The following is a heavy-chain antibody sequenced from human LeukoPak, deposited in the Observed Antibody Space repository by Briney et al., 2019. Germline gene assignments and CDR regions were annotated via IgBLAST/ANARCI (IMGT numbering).Heavy chain of an antibody. CDR2: ISTDTGNP. D-gene: IGHD3-3*01. CDR1: GYTFTVYA. CDR3: ARRGKSFDF. J-gene: IGHJ4*02. V-gene: IGHV7-4-1*02. Sequence: ASVTVSCKTSGYTFTVYAINWVRLAPGQGLEWMGWISTDTGNPTYVQDFTGRFVFSLDTSVTTAYLQISSLKAEDTAVYYCARRGKSFDFWGQGTLVTVSS.